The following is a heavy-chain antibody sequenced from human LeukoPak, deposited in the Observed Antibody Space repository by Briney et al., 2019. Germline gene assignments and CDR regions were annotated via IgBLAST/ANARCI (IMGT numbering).Heavy chain of an antibody. Sequence: GGSLRLSCAASGFTVSSNYMSWVRQAPGKGLEWVSVIYSGGSTYYADSVKGRFTISRDNSKNTLYLQMNSRRAEDTAVYYCARMGFVGYYYDSSGQGYWGQGTLVTVSS. CDR1: GFTVSSNY. D-gene: IGHD3-22*01. V-gene: IGHV3-53*01. CDR3: ARMGFVGYYYDSSGQGY. J-gene: IGHJ4*02. CDR2: IYSGGST.